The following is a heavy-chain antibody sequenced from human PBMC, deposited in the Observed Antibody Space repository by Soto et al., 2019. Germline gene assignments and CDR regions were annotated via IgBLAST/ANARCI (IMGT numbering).Heavy chain of an antibody. CDR3: AREQDAFDN. CDR1: GFTFSSYV. Sequence: QVQLVESGGGVVQPGRSLRLSCAVSGFTFSSYVMHWVRQAPGKGLEWVALIWYDGSENYYADSVKGRFTICRNNSKDTLYLQMSSLSAEDTAGCYSAREQDAFDNWGQGTMVAVSS. CDR2: IWYDGSEN. V-gene: IGHV3-33*01. J-gene: IGHJ3*02.